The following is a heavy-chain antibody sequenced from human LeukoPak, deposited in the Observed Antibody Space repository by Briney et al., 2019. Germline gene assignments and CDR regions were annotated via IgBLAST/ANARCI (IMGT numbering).Heavy chain of an antibody. CDR3: AKSRRDYYYYYYMDV. CDR1: GGSFSGYY. J-gene: IGHJ6*03. V-gene: IGHV4-34*01. Sequence: SETLSLTCAVYGGSFSGYYWSWIRQPLGKGLVWIGEINHSGSTNYNPSLKSRVTISVDTSKNQFSLKLSSVTAADTAVYYCAKSRRDYYYYYYMDVWGKGTTVTVSS. CDR2: INHSGST.